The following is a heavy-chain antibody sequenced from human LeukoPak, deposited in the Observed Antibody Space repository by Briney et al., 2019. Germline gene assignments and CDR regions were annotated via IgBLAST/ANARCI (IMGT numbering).Heavy chain of an antibody. J-gene: IGHJ6*03. CDR2: INWNGGST. CDR3: AKDPPRCWYWYYYYMDV. CDR1: GFTFDDYG. Sequence: GGSLRLSCAASGFTFDDYGMSWVRQAPGKGLEWVSGINWNGGSTGYADSVKGRFTISRDNAKNSLYLQMNSLRAEDTAVYYCAKDPPRCWYWYYYYMDVWGKGNTVTISS. D-gene: IGHD6-13*01. V-gene: IGHV3-20*04.